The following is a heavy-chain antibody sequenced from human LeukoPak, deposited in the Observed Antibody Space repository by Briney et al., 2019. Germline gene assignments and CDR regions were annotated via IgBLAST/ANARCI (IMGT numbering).Heavy chain of an antibody. CDR1: GFTFSSYW. V-gene: IGHV3-7*01. CDR3: ARGLRGDYYPFDY. J-gene: IGHJ4*02. Sequence: GGSLRLSCAVSGFTFSSYWMSWVRQAPGKGLEWVANIKQDGSEKYYVDPVKGRFTISRDNAKNSLYLQMNSLRAEDTAVYYCARGLRGDYYPFDYWGQGTLVTVSS. CDR2: IKQDGSEK. D-gene: IGHD4-17*01.